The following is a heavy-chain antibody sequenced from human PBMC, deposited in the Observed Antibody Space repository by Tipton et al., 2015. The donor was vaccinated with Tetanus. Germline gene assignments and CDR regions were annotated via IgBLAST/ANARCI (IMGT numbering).Heavy chain of an antibody. J-gene: IGHJ6*03. CDR1: GFAFDTYY. V-gene: IGHV1-46*02. CDR3: ARGFYYMDV. Sequence: QVQLVQSGAEVKKPGASLKISCKASGFAFDTYYMHWVRQAPGQGLEWMGIINPKGSTTGYSQKFQGRFTMTRDTSTSTLFVELTSLTSDDTAVYFCARGFYYMDVWGQGTTVTVSS. CDR2: INPKGSTT.